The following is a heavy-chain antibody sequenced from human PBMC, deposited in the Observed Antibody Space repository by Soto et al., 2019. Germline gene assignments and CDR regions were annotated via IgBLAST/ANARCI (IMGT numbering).Heavy chain of an antibody. V-gene: IGHV1-46*01. D-gene: IGHD6-13*01. Sequence: ASVEASCKASGYTFTSYYMHWVRQAPGQGLEWMGIINPSGGSTSYAQKFQGRVTMTRDTSTSTVYMELSSRRSEDTAVYYCARGIIAAAAQFDYWGQGTLVTAPQ. CDR2: INPSGGST. J-gene: IGHJ4*02. CDR1: GYTFTSYY. CDR3: ARGIIAAAAQFDY.